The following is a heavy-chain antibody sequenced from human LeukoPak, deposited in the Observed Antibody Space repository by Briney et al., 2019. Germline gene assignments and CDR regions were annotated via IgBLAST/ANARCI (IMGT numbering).Heavy chain of an antibody. CDR2: IWYDGSNK. D-gene: IGHD4-17*01. V-gene: IGHV3-33*01. J-gene: IGHJ4*02. CDR3: ARARYGDYEIYY. Sequence: GGSLRLSCAASGFTSSSYGMHWVRQAPGKGLEWVAVIWYDGSNKYYADSVKGRFTISRDNSKNTLYLQMNSLRAEDTAVYYCARARYGDYEIYYWGQGTLVTVSS. CDR1: GFTSSSYG.